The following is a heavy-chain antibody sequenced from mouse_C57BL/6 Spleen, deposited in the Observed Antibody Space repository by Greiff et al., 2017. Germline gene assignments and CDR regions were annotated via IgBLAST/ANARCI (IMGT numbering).Heavy chain of an antibody. D-gene: IGHD2-12*01. CDR2: ISSGSSTI. CDR1: GFTFSDYG. CDR3: ARLSNDVTSDYAMDY. J-gene: IGHJ4*01. V-gene: IGHV5-17*01. Sequence: DVKLVESGGGLVKPGGSLKLSCAASGFTFSDYGMHWVRQAPEKGLEWVAYISSGSSTIYYADTVKGRVTISRDNAKNTLFLQMTSLRSEDTAMYYCARLSNDVTSDYAMDYGGQGTSVTVSS.